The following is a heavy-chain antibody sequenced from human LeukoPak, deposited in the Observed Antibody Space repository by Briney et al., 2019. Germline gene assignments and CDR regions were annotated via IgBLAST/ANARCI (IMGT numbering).Heavy chain of an antibody. CDR3: TGGYFDWLLRF. CDR1: GGSFSGYY. J-gene: IGHJ4*02. D-gene: IGHD3-9*01. Sequence: SETLSLTCAVYGGSFSGYYWSWIRQPPGKGLEWIGEINHSGSTNYNPSLKSRVTISVDTSKNQFSLKLSSVTAADTAVYYCTGGYFDWLLRFWGQGTLVTVSS. V-gene: IGHV4-34*03. CDR2: INHSGST.